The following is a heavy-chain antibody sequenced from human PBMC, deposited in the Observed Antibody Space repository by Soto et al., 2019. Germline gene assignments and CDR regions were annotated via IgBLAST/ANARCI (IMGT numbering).Heavy chain of an antibody. Sequence: PGESLKISCKGSGYSFTSYWISWVRQVPGKGLEWMGRIDPSDSYTNYSPSFQGHVTISADKSISTAYLQWSSLKASDTAMYYCARHRELGYCSSTSCYIWFDPWGQGTLVTVSS. CDR1: GYSFTSYW. V-gene: IGHV5-10-1*01. J-gene: IGHJ5*02. D-gene: IGHD2-2*02. CDR3: ARHRELGYCSSTSCYIWFDP. CDR2: IDPSDSYT.